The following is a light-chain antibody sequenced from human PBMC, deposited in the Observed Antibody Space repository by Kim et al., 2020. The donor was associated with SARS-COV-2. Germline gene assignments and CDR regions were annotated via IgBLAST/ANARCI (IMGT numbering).Light chain of an antibody. CDR3: SSYTSSSTRV. CDR2: DVS. J-gene: IGLJ3*02. CDR1: SRDVGGYNY. V-gene: IGLV2-14*03. Sequence: GQSVTTPCTGTSRDVGGYNYVSWYQQHPGKAPKLMIYDVSNRPSGVSNRFSGSKSGNTASLTISGLQAEDEADYYCSSYTSSSTRVFGGGTQLTVL.